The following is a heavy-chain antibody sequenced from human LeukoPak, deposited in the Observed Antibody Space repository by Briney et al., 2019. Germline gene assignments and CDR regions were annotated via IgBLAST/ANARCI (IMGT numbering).Heavy chain of an antibody. Sequence: GGSLRLSCAVSGFTFSSYAMSWVRQAPGKGLEWVSAISGSGGSTYYADSVKGRFTISRDNSKNTLYLQMNSLRAEDTAVYYCAKAPEGYDFWSGYYDPAFDYWGQGTLVTVSS. CDR1: GFTFSSYA. J-gene: IGHJ4*02. CDR3: AKAPEGYDFWSGYYDPAFDY. V-gene: IGHV3-23*01. D-gene: IGHD3-3*01. CDR2: ISGSGGST.